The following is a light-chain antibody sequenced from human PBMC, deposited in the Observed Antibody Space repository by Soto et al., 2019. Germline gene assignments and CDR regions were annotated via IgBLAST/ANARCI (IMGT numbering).Light chain of an antibody. V-gene: IGLV4-69*01. Sequence: QPVLTQSPSASASLGASVKLTCTLSSGHSSYAIAWHQQQPEKGPRYLMKLNGDGSHSKGDGIPDRFSGSSSGAERYLTISSLQSEDEADYYCQTWGTGMVFGGGTKLTVL. CDR2: LNGDGSH. J-gene: IGLJ2*01. CDR1: SGHSSYA. CDR3: QTWGTGMV.